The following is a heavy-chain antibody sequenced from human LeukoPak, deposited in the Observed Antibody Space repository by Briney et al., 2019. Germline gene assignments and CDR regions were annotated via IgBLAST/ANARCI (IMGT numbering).Heavy chain of an antibody. Sequence: SETLSLTCSVSGGSISSKNYYWGWIRQPPGTGLEWIGNIYYNGDTYYSPSLKSRVTISVDTSKNQFSLKLSSVTAADTAVYYCTRLTWTDADDFWGQGTLVSVSS. V-gene: IGHV4-39*01. CDR2: IYYNGDT. J-gene: IGHJ4*02. CDR1: GGSISSKNYY. CDR3: TRLTWTDADDF. D-gene: IGHD3/OR15-3a*01.